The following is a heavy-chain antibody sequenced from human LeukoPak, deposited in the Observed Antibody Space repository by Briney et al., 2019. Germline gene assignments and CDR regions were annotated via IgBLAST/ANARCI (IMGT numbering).Heavy chain of an antibody. V-gene: IGHV1-69*04. Sequence: GASVKVSCKASGYTFTSYGISWVRQAPGQGLERMGRIIPILGIANYAQKFQGRVTITADKSTSTAYMELSSLRSEDTAVYYCARTPWAAARTFDYWGQGTLVTVSS. D-gene: IGHD6-13*01. CDR1: GYTFTSYG. CDR2: IIPILGIA. CDR3: ARTPWAAARTFDY. J-gene: IGHJ4*02.